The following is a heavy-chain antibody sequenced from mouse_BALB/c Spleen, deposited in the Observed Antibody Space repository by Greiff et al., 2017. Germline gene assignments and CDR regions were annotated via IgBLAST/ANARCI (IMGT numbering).Heavy chain of an antibody. V-gene: IGHV1S81*02. CDR2: INPSNGRT. CDR3: ARKYGNYWYFDV. CDR1: GYTFTSYW. Sequence: QVHVKQPGAELVKPGASVKLSCKASGYTFTSYWMHWVKQRPGQGLEWIGEINPSNGRTNYNEKFKSKATLTVDKSSSTAYMQLSSLTSEDSAVYYCARKYGNYWYFDVWGAGTTVTVSS. J-gene: IGHJ1*01. D-gene: IGHD2-10*02.